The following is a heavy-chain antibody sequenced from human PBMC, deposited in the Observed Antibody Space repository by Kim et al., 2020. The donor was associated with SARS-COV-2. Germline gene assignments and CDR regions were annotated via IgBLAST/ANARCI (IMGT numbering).Heavy chain of an antibody. J-gene: IGHJ5*02. Sequence: SETLSLTCTVSGGSISSYYWSWIRQPPGKGLEWIGYIYYSGSTNYNPSLKSRVTISVDTSKNQFSLKLSSVTAADTAVYYCASSSGWYENWFDPWGQGTLVTVSS. D-gene: IGHD6-19*01. CDR2: IYYSGST. CDR3: ASSSGWYENWFDP. V-gene: IGHV4-59*01. CDR1: GGSISSYY.